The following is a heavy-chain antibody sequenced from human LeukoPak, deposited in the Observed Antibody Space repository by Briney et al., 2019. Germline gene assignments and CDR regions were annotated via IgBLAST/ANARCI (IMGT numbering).Heavy chain of an antibody. D-gene: IGHD2-15*01. J-gene: IGHJ4*02. Sequence: ASVKVSCKASGYTFTSYYMHWVRQAPGQGLEWMGIINPSGGSTSYAQKLQGRVTFTRDTSASTAYMEMRSLRSEDTAVYYCARESCSGGSCYPNAYWGQGTLVTVSS. V-gene: IGHV1-46*04. CDR3: ARESCSGGSCYPNAY. CDR1: GYTFTSYY. CDR2: INPSGGST.